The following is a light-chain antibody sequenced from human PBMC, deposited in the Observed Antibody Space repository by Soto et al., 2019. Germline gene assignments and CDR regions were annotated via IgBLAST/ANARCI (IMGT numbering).Light chain of an antibody. CDR2: GAS. V-gene: IGKV3-15*01. CDR1: QSVSSN. J-gene: IGKJ1*01. CDR3: QQYNNWPRT. Sequence: EIVMTQSPATLSVSPGERATLSCRASQSVSSNLAWYQHQPGQAPRLLIYGASTRATGIPARFSGSGSGTEFTLTISSLQSEDFAVYYCQQYNNWPRTFGQGTRWIS.